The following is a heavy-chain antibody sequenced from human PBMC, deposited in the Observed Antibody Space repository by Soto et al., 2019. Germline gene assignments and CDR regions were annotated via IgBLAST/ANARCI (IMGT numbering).Heavy chain of an antibody. CDR3: ARARITIFGVVNHCAY. Sequence: SETLSLTCTVSGGSISSGGYYWSWIRQHPGKGLEWIGYIYYSGSTYYNPSLKSRVTISVDTSKNQFSLKLSSVTAADPAVYYCARARITIFGVVNHCAYWGQVTLGTFSS. CDR1: GGSISSGGYY. V-gene: IGHV4-31*03. J-gene: IGHJ4*02. CDR2: IYYSGST. D-gene: IGHD3-3*01.